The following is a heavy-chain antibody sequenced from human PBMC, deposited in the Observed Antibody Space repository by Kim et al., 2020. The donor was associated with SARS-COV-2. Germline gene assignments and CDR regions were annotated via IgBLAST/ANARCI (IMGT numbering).Heavy chain of an antibody. CDR1: GFTFTNYA. J-gene: IGHJ5*02. Sequence: GGSLRLSCAASGFTFTNYAMNWVRQAPGQGLEWVSSISNSGGATNYADSVKGRFTISRDNSKNTLYLQMNSLSVEDTAIYYCAKDLYLHSCVWFDPWGQGTLVTVSS. V-gene: IGHV3-23*01. CDR2: ISNSGGAT. D-gene: IGHD2-21*01. CDR3: AKDLYLHSCVWFDP.